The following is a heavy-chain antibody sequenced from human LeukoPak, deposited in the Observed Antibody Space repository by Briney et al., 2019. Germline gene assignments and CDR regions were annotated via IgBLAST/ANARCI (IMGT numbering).Heavy chain of an antibody. CDR3: AKDGGGYYPHYYYYMDV. CDR2: ISGDAGRT. CDR1: GFTFSSYG. J-gene: IGHJ6*03. V-gene: IGHV3-23*01. Sequence: AGGSLRLSCAASGFTFSSYGMNWVRQAPGKGLEWVSGISGDAGRTYYADSVKGRFTIYRDNSKNTLYLQMNSLRAEDTAVYYCAKDGGGYYPHYYYYMDVWGKGTTVTVSS. D-gene: IGHD3-22*01.